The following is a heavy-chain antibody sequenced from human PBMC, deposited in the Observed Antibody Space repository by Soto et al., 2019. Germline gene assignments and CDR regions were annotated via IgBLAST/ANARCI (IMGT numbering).Heavy chain of an antibody. D-gene: IGHD1-1*01. J-gene: IGHJ4*02. V-gene: IGHV3-23*01. Sequence: GGSLRLSCAASGFTISSNAMYWVRQAPGRGLEWVSGISDRGDTTHYADSVKGRFTISRDTSKNTLYLQLNTLRADDAAVYYCAKDKPGTTSFDYWGQGTLVTVSS. CDR3: AKDKPGTTSFDY. CDR1: GFTISSNA. CDR2: ISDRGDTT.